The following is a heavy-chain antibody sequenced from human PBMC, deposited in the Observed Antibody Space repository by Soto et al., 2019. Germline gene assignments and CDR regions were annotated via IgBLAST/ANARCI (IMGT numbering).Heavy chain of an antibody. J-gene: IGHJ4*02. CDR1: GYTFTSCG. CDR3: ARVTYYYDSSGYSTFDY. Sequence: ASVKVSCKASGYTFTSCGISWVRQAPGQGLEWMGWINAYNGNTNYAQKLQGRVTMTTDTSTSTAYMELRSLRSDDTAVYYCARVTYYYDSSGYSTFDYWGPGTLVTVSS. D-gene: IGHD3-22*01. V-gene: IGHV1-18*01. CDR2: INAYNGNT.